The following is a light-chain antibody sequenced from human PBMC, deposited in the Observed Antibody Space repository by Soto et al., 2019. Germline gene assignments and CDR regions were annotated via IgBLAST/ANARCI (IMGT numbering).Light chain of an antibody. J-gene: IGKJ1*01. CDR1: QTVRNNY. Sequence: EIVLTQSPATLSLSPGERATLSCRASQTVRNNYLAWYQQKPGQAPRLLIYDASSRATGIPPRFSGSGSGTDFTLSISSLQSDDFATYYCQQYNSYSTWNFGQGTKVDIK. V-gene: IGKV3D-7*01. CDR2: DAS. CDR3: QQYNSYSTWN.